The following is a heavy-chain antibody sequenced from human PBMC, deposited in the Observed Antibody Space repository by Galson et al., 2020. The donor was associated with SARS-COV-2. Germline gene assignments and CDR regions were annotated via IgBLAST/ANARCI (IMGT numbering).Heavy chain of an antibody. J-gene: IGHJ5*02. Sequence: SETLSLTCTVSGGSISSSSYYWGWIRQPPGKGLEWIGSIYYSGSTYYNPSLKSRVTISVDTSKNQFSLKLSSVTAADTAVYYCARSPAIAAADTCWFDPWGQGTLVTVSS. V-gene: IGHV4-39*01. D-gene: IGHD6-13*01. CDR3: ARSPAIAAADTCWFDP. CDR2: IYYSGST. CDR1: GGSISSSSYY.